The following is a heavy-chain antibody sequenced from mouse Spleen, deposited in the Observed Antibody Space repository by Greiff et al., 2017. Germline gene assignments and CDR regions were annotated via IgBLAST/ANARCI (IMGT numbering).Heavy chain of an antibody. D-gene: IGHD4-1*01. V-gene: IGHV1-26*01. CDR1: GYTFTDYY. CDR3: ASWDSYYFDY. Sequence: EVQLQQSGPELVKPGASVKISCKASGYTFTDYYMNWVKQSHGKSLEWIGDINPNNGGTSYNQKFKGKATLTVDKSSSTAYMELRSLTSEDSAVYYCASWDSYYFDYWGQGTTLTVSS. CDR2: INPNNGGT. J-gene: IGHJ2*01.